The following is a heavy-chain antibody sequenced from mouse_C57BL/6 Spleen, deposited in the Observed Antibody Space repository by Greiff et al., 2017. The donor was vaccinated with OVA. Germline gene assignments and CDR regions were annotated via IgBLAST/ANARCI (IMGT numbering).Heavy chain of an antibody. CDR1: GYSITSGYY. Sequence: VQLKESGPGLVKPSPSLSLTCSVTGYSITSGYYWNWIRQFPGNKLEWMGYISYDGSNNYNPSLKNRISITRDTSKNQCFLKLNSVTTEDTATYYCARGDFDYWGQGTTLTVSA. CDR3: ARGDFDY. V-gene: IGHV3-6*01. J-gene: IGHJ2*01. CDR2: ISYDGSN.